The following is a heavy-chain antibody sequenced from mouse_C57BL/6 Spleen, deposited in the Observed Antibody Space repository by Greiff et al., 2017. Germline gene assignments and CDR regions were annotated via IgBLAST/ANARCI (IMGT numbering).Heavy chain of an antibody. D-gene: IGHD4-1*01. CDR2: FYPGSGSI. V-gene: IGHV1-62-2*01. Sequence: QVQLQQSGAELVKPGASVKLSCKASGYTFTEYTIHWVKQRSGQGLEWIGWFYPGSGSIKYNEKFKDKATLTADKSSSTVYMELSGLTSEDSAVYFCARHEEEERVTGTPWFAYWGQGTLVTVSA. CDR1: GYTFTEYT. CDR3: ARHEEEERVTGTPWFAY. J-gene: IGHJ3*01.